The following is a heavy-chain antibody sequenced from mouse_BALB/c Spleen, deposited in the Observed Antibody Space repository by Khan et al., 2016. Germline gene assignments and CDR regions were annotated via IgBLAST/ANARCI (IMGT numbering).Heavy chain of an antibody. Sequence: EVQLLESGGGLVQPGGSLKLSCAASGFDFRRYWMSWVRQAPGKGLEWIGEINPDSRTINYSPSLKDKFTISRDNAKRTLYLQMSKVRSEDTALYYCARAGYYGYLAYWGQGTLVSVSA. CDR2: INPDSRTI. V-gene: IGHV4-1*02. J-gene: IGHJ3*01. CDR3: ARAGYYGYLAY. D-gene: IGHD1-1*01. CDR1: GFDFRRYW.